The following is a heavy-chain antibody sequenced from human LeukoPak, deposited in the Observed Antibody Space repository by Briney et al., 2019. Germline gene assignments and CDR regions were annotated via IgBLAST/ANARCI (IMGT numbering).Heavy chain of an antibody. D-gene: IGHD7-27*01. V-gene: IGHV3-49*04. CDR3: KSGAS. Sequence: GWSLRLSCTASGFTASGFGFGDYGLSWVRQAPGKGLEWVGFIRRKADGGTTDYAASVKGRFTISRHESESITYLQMNSLKTEDTAVYYCKSGASWGQGTLVTVSS. J-gene: IGHJ4*02. CDR2: IRRKADGGTT. CDR1: GFTASGFGFGDYG.